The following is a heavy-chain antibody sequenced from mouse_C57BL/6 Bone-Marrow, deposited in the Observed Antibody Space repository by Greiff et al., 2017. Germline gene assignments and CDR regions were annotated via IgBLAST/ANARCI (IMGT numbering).Heavy chain of an antibody. D-gene: IGHD1-1*01. Sequence: VQLQQPGAELVKPGASVKLSCKASGYTFTSYWMHWVKQRPGRGLEWIGMIDPNSGGTKYNEKFKSKATLTVDKPSSTAYMQRNSLTSEDSAVYYGARGRVVDSDYAMDYWGRGNAVTVTA. CDR1: GYTFTSYW. V-gene: IGHV1-72*01. CDR3: ARGRVVDSDYAMDY. J-gene: IGHJ4*01. CDR2: IDPNSGGT.